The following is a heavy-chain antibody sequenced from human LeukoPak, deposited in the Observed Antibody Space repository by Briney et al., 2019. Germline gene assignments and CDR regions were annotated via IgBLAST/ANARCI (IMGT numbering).Heavy chain of an antibody. J-gene: IGHJ4*02. CDR2: ISSSGSTI. D-gene: IGHD6-13*01. CDR1: GFTFSDYY. CDR3: ARAYSSSRPFFDY. Sequence: SGGSLRLSCAASGFTFSDYYMSWIRQAPGKGLEWVSYISSSGSTIYYADSVKGRFTISRDNAKNSLYLQMNSLRAEDTAVYYCARAYSSSRPFFDYWGQGTLVTVSS. V-gene: IGHV3-11*04.